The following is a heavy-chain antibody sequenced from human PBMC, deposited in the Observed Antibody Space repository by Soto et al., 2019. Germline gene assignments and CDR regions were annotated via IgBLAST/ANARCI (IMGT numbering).Heavy chain of an antibody. J-gene: IGHJ4*02. Sequence: TSETLSLTCTVSGGSISSSSYYWGWIRQPPGKGLEWIGSIYYSGSTYYNPSLKSRVTISVDTSKNQFSLKLSSVTAADTAVYYCARGRTTLVYWGQGTLVTVSS. D-gene: IGHD1-7*01. CDR3: ARGRTTLVY. CDR1: GGSISSSSYY. CDR2: IYYSGST. V-gene: IGHV4-39*01.